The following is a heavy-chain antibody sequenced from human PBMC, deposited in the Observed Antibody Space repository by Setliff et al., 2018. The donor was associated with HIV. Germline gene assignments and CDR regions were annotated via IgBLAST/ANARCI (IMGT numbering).Heavy chain of an antibody. CDR3: AHSYCSSTSCYPHYYYYYMDV. D-gene: IGHD2-2*01. CDR2: IYWDDDK. Sequence: SGPTLVNPTQTLTLTCTFSGFSLSTSGVAVAWIRQPPGKALEWLALIYWDDDKHYSPSLKSRLTITKDTSKNQVVLTMTNMDPVDTATYYCAHSYCSSTSCYPHYYYYYMDVWGKGTTVTVSS. V-gene: IGHV2-5*02. J-gene: IGHJ6*03. CDR1: GFSLSTSGVA.